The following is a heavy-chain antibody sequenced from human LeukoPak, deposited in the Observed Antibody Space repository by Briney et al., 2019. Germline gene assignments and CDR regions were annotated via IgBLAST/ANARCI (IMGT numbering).Heavy chain of an antibody. J-gene: IGHJ5*02. D-gene: IGHD1-26*01. CDR3: AADRVLPGAILKVIEP. CDR2: IVVGSGNT. V-gene: IGHV1-58*02. CDR1: GFTFTSSA. Sequence: ASVKVSFKSSGFTFTSSAMQWVRQARGQRLEWIGWIVVGSGNTNYAQKFQERVTITRDMSTSTAYMELSSLRSEDTAVYYCAADRVLPGAILKVIEPWAQGTLVTVSS.